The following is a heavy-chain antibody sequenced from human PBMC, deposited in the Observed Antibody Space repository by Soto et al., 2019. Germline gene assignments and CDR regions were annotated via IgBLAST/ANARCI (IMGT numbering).Heavy chain of an antibody. V-gene: IGHV1-2*04. J-gene: IGHJ6*02. Sequence: ASVKVSCKGSGYTFTGYYMHWVRQAPGQGLEWMGWINPNSGGTNYAQKFQGWVTMTRDTSISTAYMELSRLRSDDTAVYYCARDLLGYCTNGVCPGGPYYYYGMDVWGQGTTVTVSS. D-gene: IGHD2-8*01. CDR3: ARDLLGYCTNGVCPGGPYYYYGMDV. CDR1: GYTFTGYY. CDR2: INPNSGGT.